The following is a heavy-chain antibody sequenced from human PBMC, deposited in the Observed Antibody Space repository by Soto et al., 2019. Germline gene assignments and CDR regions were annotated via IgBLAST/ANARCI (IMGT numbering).Heavy chain of an antibody. CDR3: ARDRQGSDWYTYYFYTLAV. V-gene: IGHV3-23*01. D-gene: IGHD6-13*01. Sequence: GGSLRLSCAASGFIFSDYAMTWVRQAPGKGLEWVSGISGSGESIYYADSVEGRFTISRDNSKNTLYLQMNSLRGEDTAVYYCARDRQGSDWYTYYFYTLAVWGQGTTVTVSS. CDR1: GFIFSDYA. J-gene: IGHJ6*02. CDR2: ISGSGESI.